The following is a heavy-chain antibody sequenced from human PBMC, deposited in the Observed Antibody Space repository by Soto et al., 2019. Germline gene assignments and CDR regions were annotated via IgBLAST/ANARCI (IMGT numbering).Heavy chain of an antibody. J-gene: IGHJ5*02. CDR2: ISAYNGNT. V-gene: IGHV1-18*01. CDR3: ARVVGAIGHWFDP. CDR1: GYNFNSYT. Sequence: QVQLVQSGAEVKKPGASVKVSCKASGYNFNSYTISWVRQAPGQGLEWMGRISAYNGNTNYAQKLQGRVTMTTDTSPSTAYMQLRSLRPEDTAVYHCARVVGAIGHWFDPWGQGTLVTVSS. D-gene: IGHD1-26*01.